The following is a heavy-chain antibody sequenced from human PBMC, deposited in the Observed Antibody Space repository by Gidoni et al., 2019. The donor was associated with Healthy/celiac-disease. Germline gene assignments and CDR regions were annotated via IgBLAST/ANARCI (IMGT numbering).Heavy chain of an antibody. D-gene: IGHD2-15*01. CDR2: IIPIFGTA. CDR3: ARDGLGYCSGGSCYQRGFYYYGMDV. V-gene: IGHV1-69*01. CDR1: GGTFSSYA. Sequence: QVQLVQSGAEVKKPGSSVKVSCQASGGTFSSYAISWVRQAPGQGLEWMGGIIPIFGTANYAQKFQGRVTITADESTSTAYMELSSLRSEDTAVYYCARDGLGYCSGGSCYQRGFYYYGMDVWGKGTTVTVSS. J-gene: IGHJ6*04.